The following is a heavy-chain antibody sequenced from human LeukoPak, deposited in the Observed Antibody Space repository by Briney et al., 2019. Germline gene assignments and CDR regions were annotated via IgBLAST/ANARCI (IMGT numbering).Heavy chain of an antibody. Sequence: SETLSLTCTVSGGSISSYYWSWIRQPAGKGLEWIGRIYTSGSTNYNPSLKSRVTMSVDTSKNQFSLKLSSVTAADTAVYYCARDTPYYDSSGYYSVWGQGTMVTVSS. V-gene: IGHV4-4*07. CDR2: IYTSGST. CDR3: ARDTPYYDSSGYYSV. D-gene: IGHD3-22*01. J-gene: IGHJ3*01. CDR1: GGSISSYY.